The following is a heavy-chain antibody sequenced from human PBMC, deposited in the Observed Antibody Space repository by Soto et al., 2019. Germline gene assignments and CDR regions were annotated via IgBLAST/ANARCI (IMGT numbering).Heavy chain of an antibody. V-gene: IGHV1-18*01. CDR3: AREGQQLTVENYYYSYAMDV. J-gene: IGHJ6*02. D-gene: IGHD6-13*01. CDR2: TSADNSNT. Sequence: QVPLVQSGGELKKPGASVKVSCKASGYNFTNYGISWVRQAPGQGLEWLGWTSADNSNTRYAQKLQGRVTMTTDTAANTAYLELRSLRSDDTAVFYCAREGQQLTVENYYYSYAMDVWGQGTTVTVS. CDR1: GYNFTNYG.